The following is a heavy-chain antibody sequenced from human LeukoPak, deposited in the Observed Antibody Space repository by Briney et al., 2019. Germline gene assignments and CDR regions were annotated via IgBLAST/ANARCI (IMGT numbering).Heavy chain of an antibody. CDR1: GFTFSTYG. CDR3: ARDNDRKDDC. V-gene: IGHV3-7*01. Sequence: PGGALTLSCAASGFTFSTYGMSWVRQPPGQRLEWVAHMNQDGSWKYYVDSVRGRFAISRDNAKNSLYLQMNNRRVEDTDVYYCARDNDRKDDCWGQGTLVTVSS. D-gene: IGHD2-21*01. J-gene: IGHJ4*02. CDR2: MNQDGSWK.